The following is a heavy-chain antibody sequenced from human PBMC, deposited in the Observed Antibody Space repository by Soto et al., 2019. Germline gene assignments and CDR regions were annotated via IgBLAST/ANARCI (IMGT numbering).Heavy chain of an antibody. CDR1: GGSVSSEHYY. V-gene: IGHV4-61*03. CDR2: FFYTGST. CDR3: AGGTDGEKVAY. Sequence: QVQLQESGPGLVKSSETLSLTCTVSGGSVSSEHYYWNWIRQAPGKGLEWIGYFFYTGSTNYNPSLESRLTMSVDMSKTHFSLKLSSVTAADTAVYYCAGGTDGEKVAYWGQGTLVTVSS. D-gene: IGHD2-21*01. J-gene: IGHJ4*02.